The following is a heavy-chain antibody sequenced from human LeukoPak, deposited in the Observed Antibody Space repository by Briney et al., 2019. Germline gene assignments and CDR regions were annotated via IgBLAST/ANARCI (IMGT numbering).Heavy chain of an antibody. CDR1: GFTFSSHA. CDR3: AKERMTTVITDY. V-gene: IGHV3-23*01. CDR2: ISGSGGST. Sequence: GXLRLSCAASGFTFSSHAMSWFRQAPGKGLEWVSAISGSGGSTYYADSVKGRFTISRDNSKSTLYLQMNSLRAEDTAVYYCAKERMTTVITDYWGQGTLVTVSS. J-gene: IGHJ4*02. D-gene: IGHD4-17*01.